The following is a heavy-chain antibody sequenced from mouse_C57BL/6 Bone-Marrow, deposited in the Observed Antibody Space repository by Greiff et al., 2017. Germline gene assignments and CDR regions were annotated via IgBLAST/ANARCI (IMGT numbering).Heavy chain of an antibody. V-gene: IGHV1-5*01. CDR3: TRGVDYGSSYEVAY. D-gene: IGHD1-1*01. J-gene: IGHJ3*01. CDR2: IYPGNSDT. Sequence: VHVKQSGTVLARPGASVKMSCKTSGYTFTSYWMHWVKQRPGQGLEWIGAIYPGNSDTSYNQKFKGKAKLTAVTSASTAYMELSSLTNEDSAVYYCTRGVDYGSSYEVAYWGQGTLVTVSA. CDR1: GYTFTSYW.